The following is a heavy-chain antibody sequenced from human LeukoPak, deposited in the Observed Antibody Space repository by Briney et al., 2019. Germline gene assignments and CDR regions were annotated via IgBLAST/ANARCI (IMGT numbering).Heavy chain of an antibody. D-gene: IGHD3-22*01. CDR1: GGSISSGSYY. CDR3: ARYYYDTAGY. Sequence: PSETMSLTCTVSGGSISSGSYYWSWIRQPAGKGLEWIGHIYTSGSTNYNPSLKSRVTISVDTSKNQFSLKLSSVTAADTAVYYCARYYYDTAGYWGQGTLVTVSS. V-gene: IGHV4-61*09. J-gene: IGHJ4*02. CDR2: IYTSGST.